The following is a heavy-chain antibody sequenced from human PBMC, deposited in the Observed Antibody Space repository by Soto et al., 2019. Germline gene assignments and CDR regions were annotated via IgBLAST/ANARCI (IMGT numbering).Heavy chain of an antibody. Sequence: ASVKVSCKVSGYTLTELSMHWVRQAPGKGLEWMGGFDPEDGETIYAQKFQGRVTMTEDTSTDTAYMELSSLRSEDTAVYYCATLGDCISTSCYSPFDYWGQGTLVTVSS. J-gene: IGHJ4*02. CDR2: FDPEDGET. V-gene: IGHV1-24*01. CDR1: GYTLTELS. CDR3: ATLGDCISTSCYSPFDY. D-gene: IGHD2-2*01.